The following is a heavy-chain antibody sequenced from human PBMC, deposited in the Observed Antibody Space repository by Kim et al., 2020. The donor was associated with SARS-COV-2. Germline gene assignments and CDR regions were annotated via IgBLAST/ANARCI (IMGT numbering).Heavy chain of an antibody. J-gene: IGHJ4*02. CDR1: GYTFTGYY. D-gene: IGHD3-3*01. CDR3: ARDLGRFLVSHSGDTDY. V-gene: IGHV1-2*06. Sequence: ASVKVSCKASGYTFTGYYMHWVRQAPGQGLEWMGRINPNSGGTNYAQKFQGRVTMTRDTSISTAYMELSRLRSDDTAVYYCARDLGRFLVSHSGDTDYWGQGTLVTVSS. CDR2: INPNSGGT.